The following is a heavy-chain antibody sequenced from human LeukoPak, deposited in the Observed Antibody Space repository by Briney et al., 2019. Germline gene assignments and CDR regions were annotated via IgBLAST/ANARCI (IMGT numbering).Heavy chain of an antibody. V-gene: IGHV3-23*01. Sequence: GGSLRLSCTASGFTFSSYAMNWVRQAPGKGLEWVSGIGAGGTFTYNADSVKGRFTISRDNSKNTVYLQMNSLRVEDTAIYYCARGQEFDDGVFDSWGQGTLVTVSS. CDR2: IGAGGTFT. J-gene: IGHJ4*02. CDR1: GFTFSSYA. D-gene: IGHD1-1*01. CDR3: ARGQEFDDGVFDS.